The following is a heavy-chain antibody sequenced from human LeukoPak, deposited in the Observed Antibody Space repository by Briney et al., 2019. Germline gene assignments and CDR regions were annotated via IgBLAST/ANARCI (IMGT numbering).Heavy chain of an antibody. V-gene: IGHV3-30*04. D-gene: IGHD3-22*01. CDR1: GFTFSSYA. CDR2: ISYDGSNK. J-gene: IGHJ4*02. CDR3: AREDSSGYGLDY. Sequence: GGSLRLSCAASGFTFSSYAMHWVRQAPGKGLEWVAVISYDGSNKYYADSVKGRFTISRDNSKNTLYLQINSLRAEDTAVYYCAREDSSGYGLDYWGQGTLVTVSS.